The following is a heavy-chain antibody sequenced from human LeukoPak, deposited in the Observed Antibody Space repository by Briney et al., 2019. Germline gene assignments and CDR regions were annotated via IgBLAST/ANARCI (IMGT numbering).Heavy chain of an antibody. Sequence: ASVKVSCKASGYTFTGYYMHWVRQAPGQGLEWMGWINPNSGGTNYAQKFQGRVTMTRDTSISTAYMELSRLRSDDTAVYYCARDPGLGELSLSYWGQGTLVTVSS. D-gene: IGHD3-16*02. CDR1: GYTFTGYY. CDR2: INPNSGGT. J-gene: IGHJ4*02. CDR3: ARDPGLGELSLSY. V-gene: IGHV1-2*02.